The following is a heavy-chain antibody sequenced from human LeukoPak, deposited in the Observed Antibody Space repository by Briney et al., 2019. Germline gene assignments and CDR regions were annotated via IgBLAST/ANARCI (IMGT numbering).Heavy chain of an antibody. V-gene: IGHV3-7*01. Sequence: GGSLRLSCAASGFTFSSYWMSWVRQAPGKGLEWVANIKQDGSEKYYVDSVKGRFTISRDNAKNSLYLQMNSLRAEDTAVYYCARVMTSYYDFWSGWDPPTGWFDPWGQGTLVTVSS. D-gene: IGHD3-3*01. CDR1: GFTFSSYW. CDR3: ARVMTSYYDFWSGWDPPTGWFDP. J-gene: IGHJ5*02. CDR2: IKQDGSEK.